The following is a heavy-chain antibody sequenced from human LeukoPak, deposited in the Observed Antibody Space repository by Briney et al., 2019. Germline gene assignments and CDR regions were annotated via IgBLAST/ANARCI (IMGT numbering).Heavy chain of an antibody. CDR1: GGSITSISNY. CDR2: IYYNGSS. CDR3: ARIVYGDYLGYFYYYYMDV. D-gene: IGHD4-17*01. J-gene: IGHJ6*03. V-gene: IGHV4-39*07. Sequence: SETLSLTCTVSGGSITSISNYWTWIRQPPGKGLEWIGNIYYNGSSYYNPSLKSRVTVSVETSKDQFSLHLTSVTAADTAVYSCARIVYGDYLGYFYYYYMDVWGKGTTVTVSS.